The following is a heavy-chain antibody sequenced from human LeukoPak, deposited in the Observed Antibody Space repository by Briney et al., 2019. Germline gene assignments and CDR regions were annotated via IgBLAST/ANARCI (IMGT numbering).Heavy chain of an antibody. V-gene: IGHV3-74*01. CDR1: GFTFSSYW. CDR3: ARDSFAGYDSSGYSSYDY. D-gene: IGHD3-22*01. J-gene: IGHJ4*02. Sequence: PGGSLRLSCAASGFTFSSYWMVWVRQVPGKGLVCVSHISIDGSTTIYADSVKGRFTISRDNAKNTVFLQVNSLRAEDTGVYYCARDSFAGYDSSGYSSYDYWGQGTLVTVSS. CDR2: ISIDGSTT.